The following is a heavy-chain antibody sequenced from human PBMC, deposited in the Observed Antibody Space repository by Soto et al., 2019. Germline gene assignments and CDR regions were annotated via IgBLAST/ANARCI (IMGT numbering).Heavy chain of an antibody. V-gene: IGHV3-7*01. CDR2: IKPDGSSQ. CDR1: GFTFNDYW. CDR3: ARQWSREESGYNQVDY. Sequence: PGGSLRLSCEASGFTFNDYWMSWVRQAPGKGLEWVANIKPDGSSQYYVDSVKGRITISRDNADNALFLEMNSLRAEDTAVYYCARQWSREESGYNQVDYWGQGTLVTVSS. D-gene: IGHD3-22*01. J-gene: IGHJ4*01.